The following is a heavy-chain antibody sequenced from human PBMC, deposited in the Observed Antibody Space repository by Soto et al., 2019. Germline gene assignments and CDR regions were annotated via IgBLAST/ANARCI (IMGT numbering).Heavy chain of an antibody. V-gene: IGHV3-64D*06. CDR1: AFTFSSYA. Sequence: GGTLRRSYSASAFTFSSYAMHWVRQAPGNGLEYVSAISSNGGSTYYAETVKGRFTISRDKSKNTLYLQMSSLRAEDTAVYYCTKDLGWPRPSYPDYWGQGIRVTVS. D-gene: IGHD5-12*01. J-gene: IGHJ4*02. CDR2: ISSNGGST. CDR3: TKDLGWPRPSYPDY.